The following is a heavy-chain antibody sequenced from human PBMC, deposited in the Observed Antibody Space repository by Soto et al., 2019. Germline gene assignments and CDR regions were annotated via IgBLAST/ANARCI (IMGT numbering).Heavy chain of an antibody. D-gene: IGHD1-26*01. CDR2: ISDDGDKR. Sequence: GGSLRLSCVGSGFTFSNYGMHWVRQPPGKGLEWVALISDDGDKRYYADSVRGRLIISRDNSKDTLYLQMNSLGPDDTAVYFCAKARVRIVGANSFDYWGQGTPVTVS. CDR3: AKARVRIVGANSFDY. J-gene: IGHJ4*02. V-gene: IGHV3-30*18. CDR1: GFTFSNYG.